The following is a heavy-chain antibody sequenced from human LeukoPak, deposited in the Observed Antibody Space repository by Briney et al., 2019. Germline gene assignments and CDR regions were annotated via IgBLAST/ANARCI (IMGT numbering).Heavy chain of an antibody. CDR3: ARDEAVVSFYFDY. CDR2: IDHSGST. Sequence: SETLSLTCTVSDYSISSGSYWGWIRQPPGKGLEWIGNIDHSGSTFYNPSLKSRVTISVDTSKNQFSLKLTSVTAADTAVYYCARDEAVVSFYFDYWGQGTLVTVSS. D-gene: IGHD6-19*01. V-gene: IGHV4-38-2*02. J-gene: IGHJ4*02. CDR1: DYSISSGSY.